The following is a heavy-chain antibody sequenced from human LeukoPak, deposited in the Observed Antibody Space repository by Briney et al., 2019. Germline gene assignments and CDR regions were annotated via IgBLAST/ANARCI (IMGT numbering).Heavy chain of an antibody. Sequence: GESLRLSCAASGFTFSNYIMNWVRQAPGKGLEWVSSISSSSRYIYDGESVKGRFTISRDNAKNSLYLQMNSLRVEDTAVYYCARELAEGFDYWGQGTLATVSS. V-gene: IGHV3-21*01. D-gene: IGHD1-1*01. CDR3: ARELAEGFDY. J-gene: IGHJ4*02. CDR2: ISSSSRYI. CDR1: GFTFSNYI.